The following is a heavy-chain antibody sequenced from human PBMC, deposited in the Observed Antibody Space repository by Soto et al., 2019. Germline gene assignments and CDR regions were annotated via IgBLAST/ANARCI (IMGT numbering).Heavy chain of an antibody. CDR3: ARDQVDGDSDWYFDL. V-gene: IGHV4-31*03. CDR2: IYYSGST. Sequence: QVQLQESGPGLVKPSQTLSLTCTVSGGSISSGGYYWSWIRQHPGKGLEWIGYIYYSGSTYYNPSLKSRVTRAVDTSKNQFSLKLSSVTAADTAVYYCARDQVDGDSDWYFDLWGRGTLVTVSS. D-gene: IGHD4-17*01. J-gene: IGHJ2*01. CDR1: GGSISSGGYY.